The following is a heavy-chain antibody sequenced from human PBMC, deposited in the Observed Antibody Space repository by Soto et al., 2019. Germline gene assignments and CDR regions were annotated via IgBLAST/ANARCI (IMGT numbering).Heavy chain of an antibody. CDR1: GYTFVSHG. CDR3: VRDALQQSPGDV. CDR2: ISADNDNG. Sequence: ASVKVSCKASGYTFVSHGISWVRQAPGQVFEWMGWISADNDNGNSAQKFQDRVTMTIETSTNTAYMELRNLTSDDTALYYCVRDALQQSPGDVWSQGTLVTVSS. V-gene: IGHV1-18*01. D-gene: IGHD2-21*01. J-gene: IGHJ4*02.